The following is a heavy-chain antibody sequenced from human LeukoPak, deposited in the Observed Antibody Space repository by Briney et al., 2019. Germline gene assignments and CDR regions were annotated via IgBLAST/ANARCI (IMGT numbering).Heavy chain of an antibody. Sequence: GGSLRLSCAASGFTFSSYSMNWVRQAPGKGLEWVSSISSSSSYTYYADSVKGRFTISRDNAKNSLYLQMNSLRAEDTAVYYCARGRSSSGSMNEYWGQGTLVTVSS. J-gene: IGHJ4*02. CDR2: ISSSSSYT. CDR1: GFTFSSYS. D-gene: IGHD3-10*01. V-gene: IGHV3-21*01. CDR3: ARGRSSSGSMNEY.